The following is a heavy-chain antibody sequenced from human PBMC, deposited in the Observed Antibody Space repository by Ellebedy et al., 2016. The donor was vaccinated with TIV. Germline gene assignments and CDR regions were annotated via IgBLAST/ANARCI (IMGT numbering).Heavy chain of an antibody. J-gene: IGHJ4*02. V-gene: IGHV1-69*04. D-gene: IGHD6-19*01. CDR2: IIPILGIA. Sequence: AASVKVSCKASGGTFSSYAISWVRQAPGQGLEWMGRIIPILGIANYAQKFQGRVTITADKSTSTAYMELSSLRSEDTAVYYCARDPREKVAVAGYDYWGQGTLVTVSS. CDR3: ARDPREKVAVAGYDY. CDR1: GGTFSSYA.